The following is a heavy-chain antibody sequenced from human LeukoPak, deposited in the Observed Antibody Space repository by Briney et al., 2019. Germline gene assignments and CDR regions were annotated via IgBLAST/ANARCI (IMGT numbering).Heavy chain of an antibody. CDR1: GFTFSSYA. CDR2: ISGSGTGT. J-gene: IGHJ3*02. D-gene: IGHD3-22*01. CDR3: AKDILVTMIVVEYAFDI. V-gene: IGHV3-23*01. Sequence: GGSLRLSCAASGFTFSSYAMSWVRQAPGKGLEWVSGISGSGTGTDHADSVKGRFTISRENSKNTLYLQMNSLRAEDTAVYYCAKDILVTMIVVEYAFDIWGQGTMVTVSS.